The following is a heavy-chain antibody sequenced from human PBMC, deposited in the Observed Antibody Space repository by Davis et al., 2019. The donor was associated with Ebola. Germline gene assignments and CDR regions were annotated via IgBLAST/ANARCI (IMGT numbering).Heavy chain of an antibody. Sequence: GESLMISCAASGFTFSSYAMSWVRQAPGKGLEWVSAISGSGGSTYYADSVKGRFTISRDNSKNTLYLQMNSLRAEDTAVYYCVLATRAAGPDYWGQGTPVTVSS. CDR2: ISGSGGST. J-gene: IGHJ4*02. D-gene: IGHD6-13*01. CDR1: GFTFSSYA. V-gene: IGHV3-23*01. CDR3: VLATRAAGPDY.